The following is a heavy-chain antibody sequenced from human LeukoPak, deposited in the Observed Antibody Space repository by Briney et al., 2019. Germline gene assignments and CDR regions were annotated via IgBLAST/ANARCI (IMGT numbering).Heavy chain of an antibody. Sequence: GGSLRLSCTASGFTLSTYSMNWVRQAPGKGLEWVSYIGYTNSPIHYADSVKGRFTISRDNSKNTLYLQMNSLRAEDTAVYYCAKGGEQVTWNFQNWGQGTLVTVSS. CDR1: GFTLSTYS. J-gene: IGHJ1*01. CDR3: AKGGEQVTWNFQN. D-gene: IGHD1/OR15-1a*01. V-gene: IGHV3-48*01. CDR2: IGYTNSPI.